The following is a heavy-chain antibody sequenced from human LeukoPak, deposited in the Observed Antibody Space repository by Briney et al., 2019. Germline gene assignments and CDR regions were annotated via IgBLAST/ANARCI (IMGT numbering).Heavy chain of an antibody. CDR1: GCTLSPYY. D-gene: IGHD1-20*01. CDR2: IHYNGST. Sequence: SETLSLTCTVSGCTLSPYYWSWVRQPPGKGLELIGHIHYNGSTYYNASLASRTFITVDTSKNQFSLRLTSVTAADTAVYYCAGGLAGFVANDYWGQGTLVTVSS. J-gene: IGHJ4*02. CDR3: AGGLAGFVANDY. V-gene: IGHV4-59*08.